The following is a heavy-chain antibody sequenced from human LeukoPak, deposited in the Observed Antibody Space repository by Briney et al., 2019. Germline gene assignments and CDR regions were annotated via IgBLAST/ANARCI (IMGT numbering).Heavy chain of an antibody. CDR3: AKDGKYYDFWSGYSSVAPPYYFDY. Sequence: ETLSLTCTVSGGSISSSSYYWGWIRQAPGQGLEWVSAISGSGGSTYYADSVKGRFTISRDNSKNTLYLQMNSLRAEDTAVYYCAKDGKYYDFWSGYSSVAPPYYFDYWGQGTLVTVSS. J-gene: IGHJ4*02. CDR2: ISGSGGST. D-gene: IGHD3-3*01. CDR1: GGSISSSSYY. V-gene: IGHV3-23*01.